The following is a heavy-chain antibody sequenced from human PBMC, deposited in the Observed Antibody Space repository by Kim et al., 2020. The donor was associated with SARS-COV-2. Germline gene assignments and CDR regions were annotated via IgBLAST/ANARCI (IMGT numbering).Heavy chain of an antibody. Sequence: ASVKVSCKASGYTFTSYAMHWVRQAPGQRLEWMGWINAGNGNTKYSQKFQGRVTITRDTSASTAYMELSSLRSEDTAVYYCARVGGQVPWLRFTPIYYYYGMDVWGQGTTVTVSS. D-gene: IGHD5-12*01. J-gene: IGHJ6*02. CDR3: ARVGGQVPWLRFTPIYYYYGMDV. CDR1: GYTFTSYA. CDR2: INAGNGNT. V-gene: IGHV1-3*01.